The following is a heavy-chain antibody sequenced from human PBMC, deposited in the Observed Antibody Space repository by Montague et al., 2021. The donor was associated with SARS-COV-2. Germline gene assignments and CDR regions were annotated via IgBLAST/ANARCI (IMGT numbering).Heavy chain of an antibody. CDR1: GFSLSTSGVC. CDR3: ARMGSAVPGTMSTYNFNI. D-gene: IGHD6-19*01. CDR2: IDWDDDK. J-gene: IGHJ4*02. Sequence: PALVKPTQTLTLTCTFSGFSLSTSGVCVSWIRQPPGKALEWLALIDWDDDKYYSASLKTRLTISKGPSTNQVVLTMTNMDLVDTGTYYCARMGSAVPGTMSTYNFNIWGQGTQVTVSS. V-gene: IGHV2-70*13.